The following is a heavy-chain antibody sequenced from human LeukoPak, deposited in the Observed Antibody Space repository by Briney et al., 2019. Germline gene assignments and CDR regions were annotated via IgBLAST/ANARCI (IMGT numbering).Heavy chain of an antibody. CDR1: GFTFSDYY. CDR2: ISSSGSTI. J-gene: IGHJ4*02. CDR3: AGEDYYDSSGPTEDY. Sequence: GGSLRLSCAASGFTFSDYYMSWIRQAPGKGLEWVSYISSSGSTIYYADSVKGRFTISRDNAKNSLYLQMNSLRAEDTAVYYCAGEDYYDSSGPTEDYWGQGTLVTVSS. D-gene: IGHD3-22*01. V-gene: IGHV3-11*01.